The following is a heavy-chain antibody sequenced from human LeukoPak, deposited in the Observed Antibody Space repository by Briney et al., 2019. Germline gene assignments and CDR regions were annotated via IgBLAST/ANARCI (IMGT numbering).Heavy chain of an antibody. CDR1: GGSISSYY. CDR2: IYYSGST. D-gene: IGHD3-9*01. Sequence: SETLSLTCTVSGGSISSYYWGWIRQPPGKGLEWIGSIYYSGSTYYNPSLKSRVTISVDTSKNQFSLKLSSVTAADTAVYYCARRYFDWYAFDIWGQGTMVTVSS. J-gene: IGHJ3*02. V-gene: IGHV4-39*01. CDR3: ARRYFDWYAFDI.